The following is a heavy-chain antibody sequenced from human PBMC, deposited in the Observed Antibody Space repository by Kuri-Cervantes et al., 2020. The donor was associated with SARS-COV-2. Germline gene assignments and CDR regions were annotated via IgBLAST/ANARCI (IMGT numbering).Heavy chain of an antibody. D-gene: IGHD6-19*01. V-gene: IGHV3-33*08. CDR3: ARGIAVAGMFDY. CDR2: IWYDGSNK. J-gene: IGHJ4*02. CDR1: GFTFSSYG. Sequence: GGSLRLSCAASGFTFSSYGMHWVRQAPGKGLEWVAVIWYDGSNKYYADSVKGRFTISRDNSKNTLYLQMNSLRAEDTAVHYCARGIAVAGMFDYWGQGILVTVSS.